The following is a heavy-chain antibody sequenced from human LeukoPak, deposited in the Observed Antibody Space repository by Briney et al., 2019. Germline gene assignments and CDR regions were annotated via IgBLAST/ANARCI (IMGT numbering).Heavy chain of an antibody. CDR3: AKDVNYDFWSGYWFDP. Sequence: GGSLRLSCAASGFTFDDYAMHWVRQAPGKGLEWVSGISWNSGSIGYADSVKGRFTISRDNAKNSLYLQMNSLRAEDTALYYCAKDVNYDFWSGYWFDPWGQGTLVTVSS. J-gene: IGHJ5*02. CDR1: GFTFDDYA. V-gene: IGHV3-9*01. D-gene: IGHD3-3*01. CDR2: ISWNSGSI.